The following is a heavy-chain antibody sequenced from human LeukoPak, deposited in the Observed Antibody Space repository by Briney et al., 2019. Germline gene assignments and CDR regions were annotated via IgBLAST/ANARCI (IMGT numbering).Heavy chain of an antibody. J-gene: IGHJ6*02. Sequence: GGSLRLSCAASGFTFSSYAMHWVRQAPGKGLEGVAVISYDGSNKYYADSVKGRFTISRDNSKHTLYLQMNSLRAEDTAVYYCARDRGWLQSYYYYSGMDVWGQGTTVTVSS. V-gene: IGHV3-30-3*01. CDR1: GFTFSSYA. D-gene: IGHD5-24*01. CDR3: ARDRGWLQSYYYYSGMDV. CDR2: ISYDGSNK.